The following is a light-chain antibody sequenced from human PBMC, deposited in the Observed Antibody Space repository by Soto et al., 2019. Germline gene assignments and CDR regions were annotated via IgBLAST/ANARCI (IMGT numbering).Light chain of an antibody. CDR2: GAS. CDR3: QQYDDWQT. Sequence: EIVMTQSPATLSVSPGERATLSCRASQSVSIDLAWYQQKPGQAPRLLIYGASTRATGIPARFSGSGSGTEFSLTISSLQSEDIAVYYCQQYDDWQTFGQGTKVDIK. V-gene: IGKV3-15*01. CDR1: QSVSID. J-gene: IGKJ1*01.